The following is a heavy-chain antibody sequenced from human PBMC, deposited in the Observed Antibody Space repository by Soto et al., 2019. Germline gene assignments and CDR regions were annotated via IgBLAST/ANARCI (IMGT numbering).Heavy chain of an antibody. D-gene: IGHD6-6*01. J-gene: IGHJ4*02. CDR2: ISGSGGST. Sequence: PGGSLRLSCAASGFTFSSYAMSWARRAPGKGLEWVSVISGSGGSTYYADSVKGRFTISRDNSKNTLYVQMNGLRAEDTAVYYCAREGAFDSSSSADYWGQGTLVTVSS. V-gene: IGHV3-23*01. CDR1: GFTFSSYA. CDR3: AREGAFDSSSSADY.